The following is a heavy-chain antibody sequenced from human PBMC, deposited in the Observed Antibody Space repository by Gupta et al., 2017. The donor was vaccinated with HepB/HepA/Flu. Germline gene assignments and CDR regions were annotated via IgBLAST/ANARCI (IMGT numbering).Heavy chain of an antibody. V-gene: IGHV4-31*03. CDR3: ARDRLGSYPPDGFDS. CDR1: DGSVIHGGFY. Sequence: QVQLQESGPGLVKPSETLSVTCTVSDGSVIHGGFYWTWIRQHPGRGLEWIGYISYTGSTYYNPSLESRTTITVVTSKNQISLKLNSVTAADTAVYFCARDRLGSYPPDGFDSWGQGTMVTVSS. J-gene: IGHJ3*02. CDR2: ISYTGST. D-gene: IGHD1-26*01.